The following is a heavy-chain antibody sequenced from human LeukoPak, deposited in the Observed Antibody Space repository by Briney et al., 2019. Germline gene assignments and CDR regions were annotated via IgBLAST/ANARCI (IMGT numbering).Heavy chain of an antibody. Sequence: AGGSLRLSCAASGFTFSDYYMSWIRQAPGKGLEWVSYISSSGSTIYYADSVKGRFTISRDNAKNSLYLQMNSLRAEDTAVYYCARDLPPADALDIWGQGTMVTVSS. J-gene: IGHJ3*02. CDR2: ISSSGSTI. CDR3: ARDLPPADALDI. CDR1: GFTFSDYY. V-gene: IGHV3-11*04.